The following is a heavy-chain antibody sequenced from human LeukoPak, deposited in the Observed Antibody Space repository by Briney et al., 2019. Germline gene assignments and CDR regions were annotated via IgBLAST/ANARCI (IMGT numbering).Heavy chain of an antibody. J-gene: IGHJ4*02. CDR3: ARDLPGYCSGGSCSPPFDY. Sequence: GGSLRLSCAASGFIFSSYSMNWVRQAPGKGLEWVSYISSSSSTIYYADSVKGRFTISRDNAKNSLYLQMNSLRAEDTAVYYCARDLPGYCSGGSCSPPFDYWGQGTLVTVSS. CDR1: GFIFSSYS. V-gene: IGHV3-48*04. D-gene: IGHD2-15*01. CDR2: ISSSSSTI.